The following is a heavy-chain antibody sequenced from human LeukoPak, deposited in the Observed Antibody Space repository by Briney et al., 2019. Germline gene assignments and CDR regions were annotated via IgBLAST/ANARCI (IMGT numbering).Heavy chain of an antibody. CDR1: GGTFSSYA. CDR3: ARVYYDSSGYYHHFDY. Sequence: SVKVSCKASGGTFSSYAISWVRQAPGQGLEWMGRIIPIFGTANYAQKFQGRVTITTDESTSTAYMELSSLISEDTAVYYCARVYYDSSGYYHHFDYWGQGTLVTVSS. CDR2: IIPIFGTA. D-gene: IGHD3-22*01. J-gene: IGHJ4*02. V-gene: IGHV1-69*05.